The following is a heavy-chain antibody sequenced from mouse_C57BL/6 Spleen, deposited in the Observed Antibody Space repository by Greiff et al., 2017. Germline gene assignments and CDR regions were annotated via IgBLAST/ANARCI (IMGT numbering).Heavy chain of an antibody. V-gene: IGHV1-55*01. J-gene: IGHJ2*01. Sequence: VQLQQPGAELVKPGASVKMSCKASGYTFTSYWITWVKQRPGQGLGWIGDIYPGSGSTNYNEKFKSKATLTVDTSSSTAYMQLSSLTSEDSAVYYCARSGWLLLNFDDWGQGTTLTVSS. CDR3: ARSGWLLLNFDD. CDR1: GYTFTSYW. D-gene: IGHD2-3*01. CDR2: IYPGSGST.